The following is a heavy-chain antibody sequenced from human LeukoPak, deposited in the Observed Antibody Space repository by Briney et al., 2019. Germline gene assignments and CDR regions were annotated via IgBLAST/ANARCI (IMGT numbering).Heavy chain of an antibody. CDR1: GFTFNTYA. J-gene: IGHJ4*02. CDR3: AKGKGSSSSSIDW. D-gene: IGHD2-15*01. CDR2: ISDSGGST. V-gene: IGHV3-23*01. Sequence: GGSLRLSCAASGFTFNTYAMNWARQAPGKGLEWVSAISDSGGSTYYADSVKGRFTIPRDNSKNTVYLQIHRLRAEDTAVYYCAKGKGSSSSSIDWWGQGTLVTVSS.